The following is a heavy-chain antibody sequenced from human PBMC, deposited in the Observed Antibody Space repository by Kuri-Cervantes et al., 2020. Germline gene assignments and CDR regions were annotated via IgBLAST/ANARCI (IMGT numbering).Heavy chain of an antibody. CDR1: GFTFSSYA. V-gene: IGHV3-30-3*01. CDR2: ISYDGSNE. J-gene: IGHJ6*02. CDR3: ARRKLAYCGGDCYHYYYYGMDV. D-gene: IGHD2-21*02. Sequence: GSLRLSCAASGFTFSSYAMHWVRQAPGKGLEWVAVISYDGSNEYYADSVKGRFTISRDNAKNSLYLQMNSLRAEDTAVYYCARRKLAYCGGDCYHYYYYGMDVWGQGTTVTVSS.